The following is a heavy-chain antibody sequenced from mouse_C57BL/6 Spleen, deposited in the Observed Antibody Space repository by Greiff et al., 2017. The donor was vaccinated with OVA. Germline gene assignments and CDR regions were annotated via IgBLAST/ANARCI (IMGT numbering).Heavy chain of an antibody. CDR1: GYTFTDYN. J-gene: IGHJ1*03. Sequence: VQLKQSGPELVKPGASVKIPCKASGYTFTDYNMDWVKQSHGKSLEWIGDINPNNGGTIYNQKFKGKATLTVDKSSSTAYMELRSLTSEDTAVYYCARRASYGSSYWYFDVWGTGTTVTVSS. CDR2: INPNNGGT. D-gene: IGHD1-1*01. V-gene: IGHV1-18*01. CDR3: ARRASYGSSYWYFDV.